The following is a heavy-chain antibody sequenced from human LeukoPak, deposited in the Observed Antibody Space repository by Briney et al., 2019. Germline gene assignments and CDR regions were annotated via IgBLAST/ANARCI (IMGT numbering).Heavy chain of an antibody. CDR3: TNLGRIYYDTTAPPGNDH. CDR1: RLILDDYA. V-gene: IGHV3-49*03. Sequence: PGGSLTLSCTASRLILDDYAMNWLRQAPRTGLEWVGIIRSEPYGGTKDYAASVGGRFTISRDDSKSVAYLQMITLKTEDTAVYYCTNLGRIYYDTTAPPGNDHWGQGTLVTVSS. J-gene: IGHJ4*02. D-gene: IGHD3-22*01. CDR2: IRSEPYGGTK.